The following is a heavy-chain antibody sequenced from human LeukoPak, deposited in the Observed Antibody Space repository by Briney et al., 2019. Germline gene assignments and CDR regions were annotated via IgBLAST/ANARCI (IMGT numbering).Heavy chain of an antibody. CDR1: GFTFSSCA. D-gene: IGHD1-26*01. J-gene: IGHJ6*02. V-gene: IGHV3-30-3*01. Sequence: GGSLRLSCAASGFTFSSCAMHWVRQAPGKGLEWVAVISYDGSNKYYADSVKGRFTISRDNSKNTLYLQMNSLRAEDTAVYYCASGLSGSYHYYYGMDVWGQGTTVTVSS. CDR3: ASGLSGSYHYYYGMDV. CDR2: ISYDGSNK.